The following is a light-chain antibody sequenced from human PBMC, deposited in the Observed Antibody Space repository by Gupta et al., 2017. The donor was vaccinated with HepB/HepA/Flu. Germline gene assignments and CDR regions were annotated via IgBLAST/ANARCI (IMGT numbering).Light chain of an antibody. Sequence: SALTQPASVSGSPGPSLTISCTGISSDVGGYNFVFWYQPHPGKPPKLMIYDVPNRTAGVASRFSGSESGNTASLTISGREAEDEADYYCTSDTSSSNYVFGSGTKLTVL. V-gene: IGLV2-14*03. CDR2: DVP. J-gene: IGLJ1*01. CDR1: SSDVGGYNF. CDR3: TSDTSSSNYV.